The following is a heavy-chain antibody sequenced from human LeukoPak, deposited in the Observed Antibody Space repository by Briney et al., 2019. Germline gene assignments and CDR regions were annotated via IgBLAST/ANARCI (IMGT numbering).Heavy chain of an antibody. J-gene: IGHJ5*02. CDR2: IHPGDSDT. CDR1: GYSFTSYW. V-gene: IGHV5-51*01. D-gene: IGHD3-22*01. Sequence: PGESLKISCKGSGYSFTSYWIGWVRQMPGKGLEWMGIIHPGDSDTRYSPSFQGQVTISADKSISTAYLQWSSLKASDTAMYYCARGLGIRGYDSSGYYFDWFGPWGQGTLVTVSS. CDR3: ARGLGIRGYDSSGYYFDWFGP.